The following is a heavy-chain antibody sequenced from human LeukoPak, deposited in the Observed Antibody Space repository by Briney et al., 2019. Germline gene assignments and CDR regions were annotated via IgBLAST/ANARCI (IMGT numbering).Heavy chain of an antibody. D-gene: IGHD2-15*01. CDR1: DGSVSSSNW. V-gene: IGHV4-4*02. Sequence: PSGTLSLTCTVSDGSVSSSNWWSWVRQPPGKGLEWIGEINHSGSTNYNPSLKSRVTISVDTSKNQFSLKLSSVTAADTAVYYCARGIQTYGGSSPFDYWGQGTLVTVSS. J-gene: IGHJ4*02. CDR3: ARGIQTYGGSSPFDY. CDR2: INHSGST.